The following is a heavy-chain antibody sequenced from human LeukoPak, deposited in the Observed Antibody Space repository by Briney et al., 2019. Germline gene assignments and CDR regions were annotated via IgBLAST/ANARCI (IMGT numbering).Heavy chain of an antibody. J-gene: IGHJ6*02. Sequence: GGSLRLSCAAFGFSVTTHGMSWVRQAPGKGLEWVATISYDGSNKYRADSVKGRFTISRDSPKNTVFLQMTSLRVEDSAVYYCARDLYGSYSMDVWGLGTTVTISS. CDR1: GFSVTTHG. CDR3: ARDLYGSYSMDV. V-gene: IGHV3-33*05. D-gene: IGHD2-15*01. CDR2: ISYDGSNK.